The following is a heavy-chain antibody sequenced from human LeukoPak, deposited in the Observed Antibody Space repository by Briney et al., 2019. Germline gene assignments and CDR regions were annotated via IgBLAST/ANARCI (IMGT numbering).Heavy chain of an antibody. CDR3: AKGVEMATITYFDY. V-gene: IGHV3-30*02. J-gene: IGHJ4*02. Sequence: GGSLRLSCAASGFNFSSYGMHWVRQAPGKGLEWVAFIRYDGSNKYYADSVKGRFTISRDNAKNSLYLQMNSLRAEDMALYYCAKGVEMATITYFDYWGQGTLVTVSS. CDR1: GFNFSSYG. D-gene: IGHD5-24*01. CDR2: IRYDGSNK.